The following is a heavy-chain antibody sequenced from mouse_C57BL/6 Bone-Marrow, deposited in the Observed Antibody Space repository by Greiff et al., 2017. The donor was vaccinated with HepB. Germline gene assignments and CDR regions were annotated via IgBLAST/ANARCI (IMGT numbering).Heavy chain of an antibody. CDR3: ARYGDYYGSSAWFAY. D-gene: IGHD1-1*01. J-gene: IGHJ3*01. CDR1: GYTFTDHT. CDR2: IYPRDGST. V-gene: IGHV1-78*01. Sequence: VQLQESDAELVKPGASVKISCKVSGYTFTDHTIHWMKQRPEQGLEWIGYIYPRDGSTKYNEKFKGKATLTADKSSSTAYMQLNSLTSEDSAVYFCARYGDYYGSSAWFAYWGQGTLVTVSA.